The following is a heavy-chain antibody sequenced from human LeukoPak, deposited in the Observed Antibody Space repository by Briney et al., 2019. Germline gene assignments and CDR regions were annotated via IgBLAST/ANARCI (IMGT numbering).Heavy chain of an antibody. D-gene: IGHD3-22*01. Sequence: SETLSLTCTVSGGSISSYYWSWIRQPPGKGLEWIGYIYYSGSTNYNPSLKSRVTISVDTSKNQFSLKLSSVTAADTAVYYCARGAYWVSYDSSGYYYFDYWGQGTLVTVSS. CDR3: ARGAYWVSYDSSGYYYFDY. V-gene: IGHV4-59*12. J-gene: IGHJ4*02. CDR2: IYYSGST. CDR1: GGSISSYY.